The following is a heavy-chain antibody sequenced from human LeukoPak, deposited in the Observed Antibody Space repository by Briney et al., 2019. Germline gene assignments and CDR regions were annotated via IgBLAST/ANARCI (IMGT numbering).Heavy chain of an antibody. CDR1: GFTLSNYW. V-gene: IGHV3-7*01. D-gene: IGHD3-10*01. Sequence: GGSLRLSCAASGFTLSNYWMSWVRQAPGKGLEWVANIKQYGSEKYYVDSVKGRFTISRDNAKNSLYLQMNSLRAEDTAVYYCARGDYFGSGTSFIDAFDIWGQGTMVTVS. CDR3: ARGDYFGSGTSFIDAFDI. J-gene: IGHJ3*02. CDR2: IKQYGSEK.